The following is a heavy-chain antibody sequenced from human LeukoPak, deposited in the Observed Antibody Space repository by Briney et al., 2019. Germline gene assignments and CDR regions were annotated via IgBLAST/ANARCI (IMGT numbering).Heavy chain of an antibody. CDR1: GGSISNYY. CDR2: IYYGGST. J-gene: IGHJ4*02. V-gene: IGHV4-59*01. CDR3: AREGGGDYYDSSAYYFDY. Sequence: PSETLSLTCTVSGGSISNYYWSWIRQPPGKGLEWIGYIYYGGSTNYNPSLKSRVTILVDTSKNQFSLKLSSVTAADTAVYYCAREGGGDYYDSSAYYFDYWGQGTLVTVSS. D-gene: IGHD3-22*01.